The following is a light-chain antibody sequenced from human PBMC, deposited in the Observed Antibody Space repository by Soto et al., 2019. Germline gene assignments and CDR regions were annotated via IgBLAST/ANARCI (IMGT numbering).Light chain of an antibody. J-gene: IGLJ1*01. CDR3: CSFTSSNTHV. CDR1: NIGSKA. V-gene: IGLV3-12*02. CDR2: EVN. Sequence: SYELAQPHSVSVATAQMARITCGGNNIGSKAVHWYQQHPGKVPKLILFEVNKRPSGVSGRFSGSKSGNTASLTISGLQAEDEADYYCCSFTSSNTHVFGTGTKVTVL.